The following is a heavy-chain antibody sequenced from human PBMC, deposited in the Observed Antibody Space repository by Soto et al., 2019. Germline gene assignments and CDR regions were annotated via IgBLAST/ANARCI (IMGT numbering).Heavy chain of an antibody. V-gene: IGHV1-24*01. CDR3: ATIGRHSHGMDV. D-gene: IGHD3-3*02. Sequence: GSVKVSSKISGCPLTESSMHSDRQAPGKGLEWMGGFDPEDGETIYAQKFQGRVTMTEDTSTDTAYMELSSLRSEDTAGYYCATIGRHSHGMDVWGQGTTVTGSS. CDR1: GCPLTESS. CDR2: FDPEDGET. J-gene: IGHJ6*02.